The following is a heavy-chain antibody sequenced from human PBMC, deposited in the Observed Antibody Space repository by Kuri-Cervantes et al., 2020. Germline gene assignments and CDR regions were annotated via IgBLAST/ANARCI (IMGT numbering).Heavy chain of an antibody. CDR1: GFTFSSDA. D-gene: IGHD4-17*01. CDR3: ARGDAGYGDFRYYYGMDV. Sequence: LSLTCAASGFTFSSDAMHWVRQAPGKGLEWVTVISYDGNNKDYTGSVKGRFTISRDNSKNTLYLQMNSLSGEDTAVYYCARGDAGYGDFRYYYGMDVWGQGTTVTVSS. V-gene: IGHV3-30-3*01. J-gene: IGHJ6*02. CDR2: ISYDGNNK.